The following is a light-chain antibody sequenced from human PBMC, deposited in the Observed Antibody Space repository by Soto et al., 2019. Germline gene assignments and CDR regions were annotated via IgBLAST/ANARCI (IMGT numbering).Light chain of an antibody. CDR3: QQHINWPLT. CDR1: QSVSSN. V-gene: IGKV3-15*01. J-gene: IGKJ4*01. Sequence: EIVMTQSPATLSVSPGERATLSCRASQSVSSNLAWYQQKPGQAPRLLIYGASTRATGVPDRFSGSGSGTDFTLTISSLEPGDFALYYCQQHINWPLTFGGGTKVDIK. CDR2: GAS.